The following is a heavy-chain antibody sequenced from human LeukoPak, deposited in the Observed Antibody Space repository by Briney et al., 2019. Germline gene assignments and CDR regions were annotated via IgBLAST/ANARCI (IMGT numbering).Heavy chain of an antibody. CDR1: GYTLSNYA. Sequence: GGCLRLSCAASGYTLSNYAMSWVREAPGKGLEWVSVISGSGGSTYYADFVKGRFTISRDNSKNTLYLQMNTVRAEDTAVYYCAKDHSTDWYDWSYWGQGTLVTVSS. D-gene: IGHD6-19*01. V-gene: IGHV3-23*01. CDR2: ISGSGGST. CDR3: AKDHSTDWYDWSY. J-gene: IGHJ4*02.